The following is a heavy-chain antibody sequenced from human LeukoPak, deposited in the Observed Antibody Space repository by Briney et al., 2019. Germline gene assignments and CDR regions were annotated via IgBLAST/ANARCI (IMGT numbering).Heavy chain of an antibody. CDR1: GYTFTSYG. J-gene: IGHJ6*03. CDR2: IIPIFGTA. CDR3: ARGMVYGTQYYYYYYMDV. Sequence: SVKVSCKASGYTFTSYGISWVRQAPGQGLEWMGGIIPIFGTANYAQKFQGRVTITADKSTSTAYMELSSLRSEDTAVYYCARGMVYGTQYYYYYYMDVWGKGTTVTVSS. V-gene: IGHV1-69*06. D-gene: IGHD2-8*01.